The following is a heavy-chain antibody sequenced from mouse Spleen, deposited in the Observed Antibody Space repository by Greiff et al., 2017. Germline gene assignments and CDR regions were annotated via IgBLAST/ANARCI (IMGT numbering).Heavy chain of an antibody. CDR2: IDPSDSYT. V-gene: IGHV1-69*01. J-gene: IGHJ4*01. D-gene: IGHD1-1*01. Sequence: VQLQQPGAELVMPGASVKLSCKASGYTFTSYWMHWVKQRPGQGLEWIGEIDPSDSYTNYNQKFKGKATLTVDKSSSTAYMQLSSLTSEDSAVYYCARNPGSSYDYAMDYWGQGTSVTVSS. CDR1: GYTFTSYW. CDR3: ARNPGSSYDYAMDY.